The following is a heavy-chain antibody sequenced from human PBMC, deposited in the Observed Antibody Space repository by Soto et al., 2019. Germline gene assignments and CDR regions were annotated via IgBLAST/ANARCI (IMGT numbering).Heavy chain of an antibody. CDR1: GGSITSGVDY. J-gene: IGHJ5*02. D-gene: IGHD1-26*01. V-gene: IGHV4-31*03. Sequence: SETLSLTCTFSGGSITSGVDYLSWLRQNPGKSLELIGYIYYSGSAYYNPSLKSRSTMSVATSKNRFALKLSSVTAADTAVYFCASRDLLDWFDHRGQRTPV. CDR3: ASRDLLDWFDH. CDR2: IYYSGSA.